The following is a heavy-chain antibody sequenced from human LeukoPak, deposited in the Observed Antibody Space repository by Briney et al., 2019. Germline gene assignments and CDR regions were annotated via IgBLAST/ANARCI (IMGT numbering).Heavy chain of an antibody. CDR3: ARLPRYCSSTSCHFVY. V-gene: IGHV5-51*01. J-gene: IGHJ4*02. CDR1: GYSFTSYW. D-gene: IGHD2-2*01. Sequence: GESLKISCKGSGYSFTSYWIGWVRQMPGKGLEWMGIIYPGDSDTRYSPSFQGQVTISADKSISTAYLQWSSLKASDTAMYYCARLPRYCSSTSCHFVYWGQGTLVTVSS. CDR2: IYPGDSDT.